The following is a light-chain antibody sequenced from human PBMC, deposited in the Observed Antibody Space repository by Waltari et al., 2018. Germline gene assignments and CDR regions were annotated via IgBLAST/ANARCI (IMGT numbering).Light chain of an antibody. Sequence: IHLTQSPSALSASVGDRVTISCRARQNIYSNLSWYQQKPGKAPKLLIYAASSLQSGIPYRFSGSGSGTDFTLNISRLQPEDSAAYYCQHYYDNPWTFGQGTKVEIK. CDR2: AAS. J-gene: IGKJ1*01. V-gene: IGKV1-6*01. CDR3: QHYYDNPWT. CDR1: QNIYSN.